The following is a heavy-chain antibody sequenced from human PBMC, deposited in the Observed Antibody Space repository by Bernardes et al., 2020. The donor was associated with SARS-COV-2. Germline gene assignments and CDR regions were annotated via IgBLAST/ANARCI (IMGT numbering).Heavy chain of an antibody. Sequence: GGSLRPSCAASGSTVSSNYTSWVRQVPGKGLEWVSVILSGGSTYYADTVKGRFTIPRDNSKNTLYLRINSLRAEDAAVYYCARERAAAGIDYWGQGTLVTVSS. J-gene: IGHJ4*02. CDR2: ILSGGST. CDR3: ARERAAAGIDY. CDR1: GSTVSSNY. V-gene: IGHV3-66*01. D-gene: IGHD6-13*01.